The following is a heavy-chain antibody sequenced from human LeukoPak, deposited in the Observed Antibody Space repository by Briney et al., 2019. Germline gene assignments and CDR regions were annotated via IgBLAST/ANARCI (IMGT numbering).Heavy chain of an antibody. D-gene: IGHD6-13*01. J-gene: IGHJ4*02. CDR2: INPSGGST. CDR1: GYTFTSYC. CDR3: AREKGQLVPSYYFDY. V-gene: IGHV1-46*01. Sequence: ASVKVPCKASGYTFTSYCMHWVRQAPGQGLEWMGIINPSGGSTSYAQKFQGRVTMTRDTSTSTVYMELSSLRSEDTAVYYCAREKGQLVPSYYFDYWGQGTLVTVSS.